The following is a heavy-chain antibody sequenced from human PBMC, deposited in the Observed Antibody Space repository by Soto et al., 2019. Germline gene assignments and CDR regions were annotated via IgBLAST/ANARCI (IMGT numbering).Heavy chain of an antibody. CDR3: ARWPQLEPRFDS. J-gene: IGHJ4*02. Sequence: QVQLQESGPGLVKPSQTLSLTCTVSGGSISSVGYYWIWIRQHPGKGLEWIGYIYYSGSTYYNPSLKSRVTISVDTSKNHFSLKLSSVTAADTAVYYCARWPQLEPRFDSWGQGTLVTVSS. CDR1: GGSISSVGYY. D-gene: IGHD1-1*01. CDR2: IYYSGST. V-gene: IGHV4-31*03.